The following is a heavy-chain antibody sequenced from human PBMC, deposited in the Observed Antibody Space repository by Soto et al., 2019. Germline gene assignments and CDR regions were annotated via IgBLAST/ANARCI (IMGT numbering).Heavy chain of an antibody. Sequence: SETLSLTXTVSGGSISSGDYYWSWIRQPPGKGLEWIGYIYYSGSTYYNPSLKSRVTISVDTSKNQFSLKLSSVTAADTAVYYCASTEWLLRGWWFDPWGQGTLVTVSS. D-gene: IGHD3-3*01. CDR2: IYYSGST. V-gene: IGHV4-30-4*01. CDR1: GGSISSGDYY. J-gene: IGHJ5*02. CDR3: ASTEWLLRGWWFDP.